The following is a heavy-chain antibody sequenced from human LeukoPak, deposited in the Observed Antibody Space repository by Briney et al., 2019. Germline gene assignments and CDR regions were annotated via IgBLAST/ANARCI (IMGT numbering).Heavy chain of an antibody. J-gene: IGHJ5*02. CDR2: IYATDLT. Sequence: SPSETLSLTCTVSGRSIRSVYWNWIRQSAGKGLEWIGRIYATDLTNYNPSLKSRVTLSVGMSKNELSLTLKSVTAADTAVYYCARGFGSGTSPIDLWGQGALVTVSS. CDR1: GRSIRSVY. D-gene: IGHD3-10*01. V-gene: IGHV4-4*07. CDR3: ARGFGSGTSPIDL.